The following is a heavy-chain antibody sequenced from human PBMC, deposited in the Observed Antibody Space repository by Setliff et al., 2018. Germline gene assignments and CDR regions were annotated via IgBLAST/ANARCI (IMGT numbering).Heavy chain of an antibody. CDR3: AREGLTLVRGATSWFDP. J-gene: IGHJ5*02. Sequence: GASVKVSCKASGYTFTSYYMHWVRQAPGQGLEWMGIINPSGGSTSYAQKFQGRVTMTRDTSTSTVYMELSSLRSEDTAVYYCAREGLTLVRGATSWFDPWGQGTLVTVSS. V-gene: IGHV1-46*01. CDR2: INPSGGST. D-gene: IGHD3-10*01. CDR1: GYTFTSYY.